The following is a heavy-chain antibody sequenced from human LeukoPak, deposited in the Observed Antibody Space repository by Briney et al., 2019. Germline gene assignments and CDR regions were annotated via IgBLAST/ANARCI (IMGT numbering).Heavy chain of an antibody. CDR2: MSPTSGNT. D-gene: IGHD6-6*01. CDR1: GYSFTTFH. Sequence: GASVRVSCKASGYSFTTFHINWVRQATGQGLEWMGWMSPTSGNTGYAEKLQGRVSMTRNTSIDTAYMELSSLKSEDTAVYYCARSLAGRTYYYYMDAWGSGTTVTVYS. CDR3: ARSLAGRTYYYYMDA. J-gene: IGHJ6*03. V-gene: IGHV1-8*01.